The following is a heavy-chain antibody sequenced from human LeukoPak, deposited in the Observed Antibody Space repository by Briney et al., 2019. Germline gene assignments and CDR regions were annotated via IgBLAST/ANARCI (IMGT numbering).Heavy chain of an antibody. CDR3: ARDHDSSGYYYYYGMDV. J-gene: IGHJ6*02. CDR2: ISAYNGNT. D-gene: IGHD3-22*01. CDR1: GYTFTSYG. Sequence: ASAKVSCKASGYTFTSYGISWVRQAPGQGLEWMGWISAYNGNTNYAQKLQGRVTMTTDTSTSTAYMELRSLRSDDTAVYYCARDHDSSGYYYYYGMDVWGQGTTVTVSS. V-gene: IGHV1-18*01.